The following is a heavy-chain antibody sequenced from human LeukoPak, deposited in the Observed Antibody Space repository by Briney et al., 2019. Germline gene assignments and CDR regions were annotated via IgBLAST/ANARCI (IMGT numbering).Heavy chain of an antibody. CDR2: IGSSNLNI. CDR3: ARDLGVYCGGDCPLDY. Sequence: GGSLRLSCAASGFTFSSYSVNWVRQAPGKGLEWFSYIGSSNLNIHYADSVKGRFTISRDNAKNSLSLQINSLSAEDTAVYYCARDLGVYCGGDCPLDYWGQGTLVTVSS. V-gene: IGHV3-21*05. CDR1: GFTFSSYS. D-gene: IGHD2-21*02. J-gene: IGHJ4*02.